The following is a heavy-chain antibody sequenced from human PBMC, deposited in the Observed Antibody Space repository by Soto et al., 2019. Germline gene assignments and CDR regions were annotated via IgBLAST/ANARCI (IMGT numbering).Heavy chain of an antibody. CDR1: GYTFTNSW. CDR2: IYPGDSDI. J-gene: IGHJ3*02. V-gene: IGHV5-51*01. CDR3: ARQPPGSGVGFDI. Sequence: GESLKISCKGSGYTFTNSWIGWVRQMPGKGLGWMGIIYPGDSDIRYSPSFQGQVTISADKSISTAYLQGSSLKASDTAMYHCARQPPGSGVGFDIWGQGTMVTVSS. D-gene: IGHD2-15*01.